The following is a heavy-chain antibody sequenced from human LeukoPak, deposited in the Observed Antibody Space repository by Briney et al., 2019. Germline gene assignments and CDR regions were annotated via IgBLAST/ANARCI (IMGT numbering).Heavy chain of an antibody. CDR2: ISSSSNYI. CDR1: GFTFNTYS. CDR3: ARDYYYYMDV. J-gene: IGHJ6*03. Sequence: GGSLRLSCAASGFTFNTYSMNWVRQAPGKGLEWVSSISSSSNYIYYADSVRGRFTISRDNAKNSLYLQMNSLRAEDTAVYYCARDYYYYMDVWGKGTTVTISS. V-gene: IGHV3-21*01.